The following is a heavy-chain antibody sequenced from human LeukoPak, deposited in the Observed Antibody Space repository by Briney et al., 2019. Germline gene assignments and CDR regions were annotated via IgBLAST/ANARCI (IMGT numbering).Heavy chain of an antibody. J-gene: IGHJ4*02. Sequence: ASVKVSCKASGCTFTTYDINWVRQATGQGLEWMGWMNPNSGNTGYAQKFQGRVTITRNTSISTAYMELSSLRSEDTAVYYCAREGRGYCSSTSCYMQHFDYWGQGTLVTVSS. CDR2: MNPNSGNT. CDR1: GCTFTTYD. CDR3: AREGRGYCSSTSCYMQHFDY. V-gene: IGHV1-8*03. D-gene: IGHD2-2*01.